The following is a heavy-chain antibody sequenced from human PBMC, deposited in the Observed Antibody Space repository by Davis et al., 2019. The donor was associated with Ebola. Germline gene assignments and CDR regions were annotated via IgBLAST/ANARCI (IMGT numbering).Heavy chain of an antibody. CDR3: ARAPDCGTATCLYYYGMDV. J-gene: IGHJ6*02. Sequence: GGSLRLSCAVSGITVSINHMSWVRQAPGKGLEWVAVLYSSTTSYADSVKGRFTISRDNAKNTLYLQMNSLRAEDTGVYYCARAPDCGTATCLYYYGMDVWGQGTTVTVSS. V-gene: IGHV3-53*01. D-gene: IGHD2-2*01. CDR1: GITVSINH. CDR2: LYSSTT.